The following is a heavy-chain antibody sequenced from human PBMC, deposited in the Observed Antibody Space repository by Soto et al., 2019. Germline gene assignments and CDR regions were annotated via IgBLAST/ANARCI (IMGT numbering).Heavy chain of an antibody. D-gene: IGHD2-2*01. CDR2: ISYDGSNK. V-gene: IGHV3-30-3*01. CDR1: GFTFSSYA. CDR3: ARELVVPAADYYYYGMDV. J-gene: IGHJ6*02. Sequence: GSLRLSCAASGFTFSSYAMHWVRQAPGKGLEWVAVISYDGSNKYYADSVKGRFTISRDNSKNTLYLQMNSLRAEDTAVYYCARELVVPAADYYYYGMDVWGQGSTVIVSS.